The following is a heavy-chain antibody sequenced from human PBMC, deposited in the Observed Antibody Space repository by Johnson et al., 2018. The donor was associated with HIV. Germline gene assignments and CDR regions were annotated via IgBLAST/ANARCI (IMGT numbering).Heavy chain of an antibody. Sequence: VQLVESGGGLVQPGGSLRLSCAASGFTFSSYGMHWVRQAPGKGLEWVAFIRYDGDITYYVDSVKGRFTISRDNSKNTLYLQMNSLRAEDTAFYYCGRDFVAFGECTPSDIWGQGTMVTVSS. V-gene: IGHV3-30*02. CDR2: IRYDGDIT. D-gene: IGHD3-10*01. J-gene: IGHJ3*02. CDR3: GRDFVAFGECTPSDI. CDR1: GFTFSSYG.